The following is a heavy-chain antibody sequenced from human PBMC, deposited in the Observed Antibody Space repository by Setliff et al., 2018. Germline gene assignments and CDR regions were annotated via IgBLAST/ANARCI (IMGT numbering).Heavy chain of an antibody. V-gene: IGHV4-59*08. D-gene: IGHD1-26*01. J-gene: IGHJ4*02. CDR2: IYNSGST. Sequence: PSETLSLTCTVSGGSISSYYWSWIRQPPGKGLEWIGYIYNSGSTNYNPSLKSRVTMSVDTSKSQFSLKLNSVTATDTAVYYCARQPTGTYQWTFDSWGQGTLVTVSS. CDR1: GGSISSYY. CDR3: ARQPTGTYQWTFDS.